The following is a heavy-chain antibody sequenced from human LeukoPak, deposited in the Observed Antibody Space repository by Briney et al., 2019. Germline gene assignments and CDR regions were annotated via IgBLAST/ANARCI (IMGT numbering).Heavy chain of an antibody. CDR3: AKERQQLVLVYYFDY. V-gene: IGHV3-9*01. CDR2: ISWNSGSI. J-gene: IGHJ4*02. D-gene: IGHD6-13*01. Sequence: GGSLRLSCAASGFTFDDYAMHWVRQAPGKGLEWVSGISWNSGSIGYADSVKGRFTISRDNAKNSLYLQMNSLRAEDPALYYCAKERQQLVLVYYFDYWGQGTLVTVSS. CDR1: GFTFDDYA.